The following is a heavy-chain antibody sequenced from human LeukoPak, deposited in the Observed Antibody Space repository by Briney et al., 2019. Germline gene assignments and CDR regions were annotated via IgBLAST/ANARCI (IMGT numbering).Heavy chain of an antibody. J-gene: IGHJ6*03. CDR3: ARDLPDGYYYYYMDV. V-gene: IGHV1-18*01. CDR2: ISAYNGNT. CDR1: GYTFTSYG. Sequence: GASVKVSCKASGYTFTSYGISWVRQAPGQGLEWMGWISAYNGNTNYAQKLQGRVTMTTDTSTSTAYMELRSLRSDDTAVYYCARDLPDGYYYYYMDVWGKGTTVTVSS.